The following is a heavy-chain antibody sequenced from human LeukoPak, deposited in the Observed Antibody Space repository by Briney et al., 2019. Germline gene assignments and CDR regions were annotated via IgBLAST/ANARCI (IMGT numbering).Heavy chain of an antibody. J-gene: IGHJ4*02. D-gene: IGHD2-15*01. CDR2: IIPIFGTA. CDR3: ARWGGGYCSGGSRYRHDY. CDR1: GGTFSSYA. V-gene: IGHV1-69*01. Sequence: SVKVSCKASGGTFSSYAISWVRQAPGQGLEWMGGIIPIFGTANYAQKFQGRVTITADESTSTAYMELSSLGSEDTAVYYCARWGGGYCSGGSRYRHDYWGQGTLVTVSS.